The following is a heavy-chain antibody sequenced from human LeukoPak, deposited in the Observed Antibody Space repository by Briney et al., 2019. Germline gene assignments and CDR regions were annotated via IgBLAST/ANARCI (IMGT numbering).Heavy chain of an antibody. Sequence: VKVSCKASGGTFSSYAISWVRQAPGQGLEWMGGIIPIFGTANYAQKFQGRVTVTTDESTSTAYMELSSLRSEDTAVYYCARLSGSYSNWFDPWGQGTLVTVSS. CDR2: IIPIFGTA. CDR3: ARLSGSYSNWFDP. V-gene: IGHV1-69*13. CDR1: GGTFSSYA. D-gene: IGHD1-26*01. J-gene: IGHJ5*02.